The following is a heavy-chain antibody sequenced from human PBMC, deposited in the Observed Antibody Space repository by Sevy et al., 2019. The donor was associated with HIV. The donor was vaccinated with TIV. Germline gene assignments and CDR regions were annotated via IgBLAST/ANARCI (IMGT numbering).Heavy chain of an antibody. D-gene: IGHD1-7*01. CDR2: IYTSGST. V-gene: IGHV4-61*02. Sequence: SETLSLTCTVSGGSISSGSYYWSWIRQPAGKGLEWIGRIYTSGSTNYNPSLKSRVTMSVDTSKNQFSLKLSSVTAADTAVYYCAREPRNWNYGYQFDYWGQGTLVTVSS. J-gene: IGHJ4*02. CDR1: GGSISSGSYY. CDR3: AREPRNWNYGYQFDY.